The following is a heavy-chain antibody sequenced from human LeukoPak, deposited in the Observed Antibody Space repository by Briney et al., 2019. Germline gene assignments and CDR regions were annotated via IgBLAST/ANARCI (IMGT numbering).Heavy chain of an antibody. CDR1: GYTFTSYG. CDR3: ARGALYYDILTGYYPSYYFDY. J-gene: IGHJ4*02. D-gene: IGHD3-9*01. CDR2: ISAYNGNT. V-gene: IGHV1-18*01. Sequence: ASVKVSCKASGYTFTSYGISWVRQAPGQGLEWMGWISAYNGNTNYAQKLQGRVTMTTDTSTSTAYMELRSLRSDDTAVYYCARGALYYDILTGYYPSYYFDYWGQGTLVTVSS.